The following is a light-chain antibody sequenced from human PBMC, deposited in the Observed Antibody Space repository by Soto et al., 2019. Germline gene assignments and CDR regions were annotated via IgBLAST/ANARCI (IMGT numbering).Light chain of an antibody. Sequence: AIRLTQSPSSFSASTGDRVTITCRASQGISSYLAWYQQKPGKAPKLLIYAASTLQSGVPSRFSGSGSGTDFTLTISCLQSEDFETYYCQQYYIYPQTFGQGTKVDIK. V-gene: IGKV1-8*01. CDR2: AAS. CDR1: QGISSY. CDR3: QQYYIYPQT. J-gene: IGKJ1*01.